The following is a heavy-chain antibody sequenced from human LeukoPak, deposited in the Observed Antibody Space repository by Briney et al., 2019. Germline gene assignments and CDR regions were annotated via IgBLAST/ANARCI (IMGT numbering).Heavy chain of an antibody. CDR1: GYTFTSYY. CDR2: INPSGGST. V-gene: IGHV1-46*01. CDR3: ARGPASRGVVPAAIQGPTGYYYMDV. D-gene: IGHD2-2*02. Sequence: ASVKVSCKASGYTFTSYYMHWVRQAPGQGLEWMGIINPSGGSTSYAQKFQGRVTMTRDTSTSTVYMELSSLRSEDTAVYYCARGPASRGVVPAAIQGPTGYYYMDVWGKGTTVTVSS. J-gene: IGHJ6*03.